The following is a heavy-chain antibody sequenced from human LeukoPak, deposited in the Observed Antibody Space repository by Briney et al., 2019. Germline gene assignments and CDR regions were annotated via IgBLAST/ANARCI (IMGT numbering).Heavy chain of an antibody. CDR2: INAGNGNT. J-gene: IGHJ3*02. D-gene: IGHD6-13*01. CDR1: GYTFTSYA. V-gene: IGHV1-3*03. Sequence: ASVKVSCKASGYTFTSYAMHWVRQAPGQRLEWMGWINAGNGNTKYSQEFQGRVAITRDTSASTAYMELSSLRSEDMAVYYCAREYGVAAAFGAFDIWGQGTMVTVSS. CDR3: AREYGVAAAFGAFDI.